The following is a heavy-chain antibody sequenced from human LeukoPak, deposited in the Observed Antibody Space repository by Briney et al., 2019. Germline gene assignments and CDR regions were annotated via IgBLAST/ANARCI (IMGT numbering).Heavy chain of an antibody. D-gene: IGHD5-18*01. CDR3: AKDAAGSHSSGSDYFDS. J-gene: IGHJ4*02. CDR2: IRYDGSNK. CDR1: GSTFSRYG. V-gene: IGHV3-30*02. Sequence: GESLKISCAASGSTFSRYGMHWVRQAPGKGLEWVTFIRYDGSNKYYAESVKGRFTISRDNSKNTLYLQMNSLRAEDTAVYYCAKDAAGSHSSGSDYFDSWGQGTLVTVSS.